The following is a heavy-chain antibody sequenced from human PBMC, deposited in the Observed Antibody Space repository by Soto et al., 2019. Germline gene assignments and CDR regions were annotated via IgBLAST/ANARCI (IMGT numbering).Heavy chain of an antibody. V-gene: IGHV3-23*01. Sequence: EVQLLESGGGLVQPGGSLRLSCAASGFTFRTCAMSWVRQAPGKGLEWVSGLFGNGGGISYADSVKGRFTISRDNSNNMLYLQMRSLRVEDTAVYYCAKDRQPDGLWPFDHWGQGTLVTVSS. CDR3: AKDRQPDGLWPFDH. D-gene: IGHD2-8*01. CDR2: LFGNGGGI. CDR1: GFTFRTCA. J-gene: IGHJ4*02.